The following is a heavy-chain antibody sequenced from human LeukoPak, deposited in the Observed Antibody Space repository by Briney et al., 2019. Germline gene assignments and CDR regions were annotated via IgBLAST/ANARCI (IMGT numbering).Heavy chain of an antibody. Sequence: GGSLRLSCAASGFTISSYAMHWVRQAPGKGLEWVAVISYDGSNKYYADSVKGRFTISRDNSKNTLYLQMNSLRAEDTAVYYCARDSGSYLSYMDVWGKGTTVTVSS. J-gene: IGHJ6*03. CDR2: ISYDGSNK. CDR3: ARDSGSYLSYMDV. CDR1: GFTISSYA. V-gene: IGHV3-30*01. D-gene: IGHD1-26*01.